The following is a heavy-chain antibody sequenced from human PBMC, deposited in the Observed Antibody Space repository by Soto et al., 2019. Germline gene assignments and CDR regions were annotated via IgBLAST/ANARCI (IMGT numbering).Heavy chain of an antibody. J-gene: IGHJ4*02. CDR2: IVPNVGTV. CDR3: ARRDTSGFLRYFDN. D-gene: IGHD3-3*01. CDR1: GCNLSSFSNSP. V-gene: IGHV1-69*01. Sequence: QMQLVQSGAEVKKPGSSVKVSCKASGCNLSSFSNSPINWVRQAPGQGLEWMGGIVPNVGTVNYAQKFQGRVTTTADQSTGTAYMEVRSLRSEDTALYYCARRDTSGFLRYFDNWGQGTLVTFAS.